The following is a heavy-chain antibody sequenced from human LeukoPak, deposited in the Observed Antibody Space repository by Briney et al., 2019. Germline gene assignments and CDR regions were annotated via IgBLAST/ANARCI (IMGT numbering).Heavy chain of an antibody. V-gene: IGHV4-59*01. CDR2: IDYSGNT. J-gene: IGHJ4*02. D-gene: IGHD6-19*01. Sequence: SETLSLTCTVSGGSISSYYWSWIRQSPGKGLEWIGYIDYSGNTNSNPSLESRVTISVDTSKNQFSLKLNSVTAADTAVYYCARADSGWYGLFDYWGQGTLVIVSS. CDR3: ARADSGWYGLFDY. CDR1: GGSISSYY.